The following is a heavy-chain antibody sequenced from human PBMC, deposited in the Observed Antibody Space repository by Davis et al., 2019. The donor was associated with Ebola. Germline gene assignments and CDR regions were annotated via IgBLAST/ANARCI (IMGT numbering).Heavy chain of an antibody. CDR1: GYTFTSYG. J-gene: IGHJ6*04. D-gene: IGHD3-3*01. CDR3: ARDVLRGHYYYGMDV. CDR2: ISAYNGNT. V-gene: IGHV1-18*01. Sequence: ASVKVSCKASGYTFTSYGITWARQAPGQGLEWMGWISAYNGNTNYAQKLQGRVTMTTDTSTSTAYMELRSLRSDDTAVYYCARDVLRGHYYYGMDVWGKGTTVTVSS.